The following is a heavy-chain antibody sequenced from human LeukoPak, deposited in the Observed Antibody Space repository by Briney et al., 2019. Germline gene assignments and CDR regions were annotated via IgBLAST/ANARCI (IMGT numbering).Heavy chain of an antibody. CDR1: GFTFSSYW. CDR2: IKQDGSEK. Sequence: SGGSLRLSCAASGFTFSSYWISWVRQGPGKGLEWVANIKQDGSEKYYVDSVKGRFTISRDNAENSVYLQMNSLRAEDTAVYYCTRMAWRSRPFDYWGQGTLVTVSS. CDR3: TRMAWRSRPFDY. D-gene: IGHD2-2*01. V-gene: IGHV3-7*01. J-gene: IGHJ4*02.